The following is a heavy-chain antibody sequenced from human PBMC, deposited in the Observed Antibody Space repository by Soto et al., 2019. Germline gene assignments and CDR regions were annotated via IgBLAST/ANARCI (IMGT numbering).Heavy chain of an antibody. CDR2: IYSGGST. V-gene: IGHV3-53*01. D-gene: IGHD1-26*01. CDR1: GFTVSSNY. Sequence: GGSLRLSCAASGFTVSSNYMSWVRQAPGKGLEWVSVIYSGGSTYYADSVKGRFTISRDNSKNTLYLQMNSLRAEDTAVYYCARSPDPSIVGDPGLGLFDIWGQGTMVTVSS. J-gene: IGHJ3*02. CDR3: ARSPDPSIVGDPGLGLFDI.